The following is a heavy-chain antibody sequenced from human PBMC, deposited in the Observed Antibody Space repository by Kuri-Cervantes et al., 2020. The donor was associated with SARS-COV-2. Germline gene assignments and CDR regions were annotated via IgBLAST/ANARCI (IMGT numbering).Heavy chain of an antibody. J-gene: IGHJ4*02. Sequence: SETLSLTCAVYGGSFSGYYWSWIRQSPGKGLEWIGEINHSGSTNYNPSLKSRVTISVDTSKNQFSLKLSSVTAADTAVYYCARVSYDILTGYYLSPTFDYWGQGTLVTVSS. V-gene: IGHV4-34*01. CDR3: ARVSYDILTGYYLSPTFDY. CDR1: GGSFSGYY. CDR2: INHSGST. D-gene: IGHD3-9*01.